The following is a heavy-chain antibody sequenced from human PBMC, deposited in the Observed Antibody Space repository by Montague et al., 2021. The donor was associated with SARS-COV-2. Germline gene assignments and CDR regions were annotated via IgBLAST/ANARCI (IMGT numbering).Heavy chain of an antibody. J-gene: IGHJ6*02. CDR1: GGSISSYY. CDR2: IHTSGST. CDR3: ASGKYYDFWSGYYSHDYVSGRDV. D-gene: IGHD3-3*01. Sequence: SETLSLTCTVSGGSISSYYWSWIRQSAGKGLEWIGRIHTSGSTDYNPSLNSRVTMSVDTSKNQFSLKLSSVTAADTAVYYCASGKYYDFWSGYYSHDYVSGRDVWGQGTTGTVSS. V-gene: IGHV4-4*07.